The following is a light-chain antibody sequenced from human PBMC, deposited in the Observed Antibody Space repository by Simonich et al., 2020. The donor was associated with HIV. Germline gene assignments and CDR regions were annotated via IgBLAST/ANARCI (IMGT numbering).Light chain of an antibody. CDR1: SGINVGTYR. CDR2: YKSDSDN. J-gene: IGLJ3*02. CDR3: MIWHSNAGV. Sequence: QAVLTQPASLSASPGASASLTCTLRSGINVGTYRIYWYQQKPGSPPQYLLRYKSDSDNEQGSGVPSRFSGSKDASANAGILLISGLQSEDEADYYCMIWHSNAGVFGGGTKLTVL. V-gene: IGLV5-45*01.